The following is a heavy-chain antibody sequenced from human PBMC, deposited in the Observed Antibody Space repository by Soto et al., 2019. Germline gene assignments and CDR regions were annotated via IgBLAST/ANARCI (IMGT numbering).Heavy chain of an antibody. J-gene: IGHJ2*01. CDR3: TTGVYCPRTTCYAKDWYFGL. D-gene: IGHD2-2*01. Sequence: EVQLVESGGGLVKPGGSLRLSCAASGFTFSVAWMSWVRQSPGKGLEWVGRIKSKTDGGTTDYAAPVKGRFTISRDDSKHTLYLQMDSLKTEDTAVYYCTTGVYCPRTTCYAKDWYFGLWGRGTLVTVSS. CDR1: GFTFSVAW. CDR2: IKSKTDGGTT. V-gene: IGHV3-15*01.